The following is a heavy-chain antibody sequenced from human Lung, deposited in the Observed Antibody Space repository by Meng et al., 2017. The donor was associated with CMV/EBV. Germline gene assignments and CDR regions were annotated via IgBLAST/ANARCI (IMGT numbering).Heavy chain of an antibody. CDR1: GGPIKNPNYY. Sequence: LXXTVSGGPIKNPNYYWSWNRHQPGKGLEWLGYSYYTGAYYNPSLASRIFISLDSSHNRYSLTLRDVTAADTALYFCARIRGSGREDSWGPGTLVTVSS. V-gene: IGHV4-31*03. CDR2: SYYTGA. J-gene: IGHJ5*02. CDR3: ARIRGSGREDS. D-gene: IGHD3-10*01.